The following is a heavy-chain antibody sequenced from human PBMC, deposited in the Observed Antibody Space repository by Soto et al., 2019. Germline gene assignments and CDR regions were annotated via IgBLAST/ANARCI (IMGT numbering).Heavy chain of an antibody. D-gene: IGHD4-17*01. V-gene: IGHV4-59*08. J-gene: IGHJ4*02. CDR2: IYYSGST. Sequence: SETLSLTCTVSGGSISSYYWSWIRQPPGKGLEWIGYIYYSGSTNYNPSLKSRVTISVDTSKNQFSLKLSSVTAADTAVYYCARHRYDYGDFYFDYWGQGTLVTVSS. CDR3: ARHRYDYGDFYFDY. CDR1: GGSISSYY.